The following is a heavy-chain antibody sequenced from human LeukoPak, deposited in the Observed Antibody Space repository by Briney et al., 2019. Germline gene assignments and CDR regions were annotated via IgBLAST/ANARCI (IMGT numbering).Heavy chain of an antibody. Sequence: GGSLRLSCAVSGFSVSSFGMSWVRQAPGKGLEWISAISVDGEITWYADSVKGRFIISRDSSKNTLHLRLSSLRAEDTAIYYCAQGYSSGWYPNWGQGSLVSVPS. CDR2: ISVDGEIT. J-gene: IGHJ4*02. CDR1: GFSVSSFG. CDR3: AQGYSSGWYPN. V-gene: IGHV3-23*01. D-gene: IGHD6-19*01.